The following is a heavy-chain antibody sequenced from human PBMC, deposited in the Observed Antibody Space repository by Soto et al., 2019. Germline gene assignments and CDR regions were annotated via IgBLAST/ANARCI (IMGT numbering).Heavy chain of an antibody. J-gene: IGHJ4*02. CDR2: IWYDGSKK. Sequence: QVQLVESGGGVVQPGRSLRLSCAASGFTFSGYGMHWVRQAPGKGLEWVAVIWYDGSKKYYGDSVKGRFTISRDNSKNTLYLQMDSLRAEDTAVYYCARDNSSGGYAYWGQGTLVTVSS. CDR3: ARDNSSGGYAY. V-gene: IGHV3-33*01. D-gene: IGHD6-19*01. CDR1: GFTFSGYG.